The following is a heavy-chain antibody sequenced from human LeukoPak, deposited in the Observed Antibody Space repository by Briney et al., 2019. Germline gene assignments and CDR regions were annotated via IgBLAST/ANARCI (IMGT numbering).Heavy chain of an antibody. CDR1: GFTVSSNY. J-gene: IGHJ6*03. V-gene: IGHV3-66*01. CDR3: ARGGPNWGNFDWLKAKIRYFYYMDV. Sequence: GGSLRLSCAASGFTVSSNYMSWVRQAPGKGLEWVSVIYSGGNTYYADSVKGRFTISRDNSKNTVYLQMNSLRAEDTAVYYCARGGPNWGNFDWLKAKIRYFYYMDVWGKGTTVTVSS. D-gene: IGHD3-9*01. CDR2: IYSGGNT.